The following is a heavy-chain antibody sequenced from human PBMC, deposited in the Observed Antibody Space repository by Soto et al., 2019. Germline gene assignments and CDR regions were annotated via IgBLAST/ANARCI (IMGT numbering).Heavy chain of an antibody. D-gene: IGHD5-18*01. Sequence: PGGSLRLSCAASGFTFSSYAMSWVRQAPGKGLEWVSAISGSGGSTYYADSVKGRFTISRDNSKNTLYLQMNSLRAEDTAVYYCAKSSGYSYGYGYSFDYWGQGTLVTVSS. CDR3: AKSSGYSYGYGYSFDY. J-gene: IGHJ4*02. CDR1: GFTFSSYA. CDR2: ISGSGGST. V-gene: IGHV3-23*01.